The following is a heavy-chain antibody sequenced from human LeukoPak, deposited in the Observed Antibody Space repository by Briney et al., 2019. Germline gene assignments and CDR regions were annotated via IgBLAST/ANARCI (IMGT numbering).Heavy chain of an antibody. CDR2: IYYSGST. D-gene: IGHD3-22*01. V-gene: IGHV4-59*08. J-gene: IGHJ4*02. CDR3: ARQVDDSSGYYSSYFDY. CDR1: GGSISSYY. Sequence: PSETLSLTCTVSGGSISSYYWSWIRQPPGKGLEWIGYIYYSGSTNYNPSLKSRVTISVYTSKNQFSLRLSSVTAADTAVYYCARQVDDSSGYYSSYFDYWGQGTLVTVSS.